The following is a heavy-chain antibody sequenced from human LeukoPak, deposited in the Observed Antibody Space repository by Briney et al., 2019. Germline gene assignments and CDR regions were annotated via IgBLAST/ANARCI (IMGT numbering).Heavy chain of an antibody. CDR1: GGSISSYY. J-gene: IGHJ6*03. CDR2: IYYSGST. CDR3: ARGDSSRGYYYMDV. V-gene: IGHV4-59*12. D-gene: IGHD2-21*01. Sequence: SETLSLTCTVSGGSISSYYWSWIRQPPGKGLEWVGYIYYSGSTNYNPSLKSRVTISVDTSKNQFSLKLSSVTAADTAVYYCARGDSSRGYYYMDVWGKGTTVTVSS.